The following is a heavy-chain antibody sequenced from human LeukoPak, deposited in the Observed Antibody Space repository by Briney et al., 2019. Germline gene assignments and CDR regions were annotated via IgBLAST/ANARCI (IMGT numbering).Heavy chain of an antibody. CDR3: ARTRSPGYGGYEGFDP. CDR2: IFHAGNT. V-gene: IGHV4-38-2*02. J-gene: IGHJ5*02. CDR1: GYSISSGYY. D-gene: IGHD5-12*01. Sequence: SSETLSLTCTVSGYSISSGYYWGWIRQPPGKGLEWIGSIFHAGNTYYNPSLKSRVTLSVDTSNNQFSLKLSSVTAADTALYYCARTRSPGYGGYEGFDPWGQGILVTVSS.